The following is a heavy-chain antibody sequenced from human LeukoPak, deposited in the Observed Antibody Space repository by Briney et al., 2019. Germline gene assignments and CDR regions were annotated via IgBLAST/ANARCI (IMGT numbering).Heavy chain of an antibody. J-gene: IGHJ4*02. CDR3: ARVVAVAGETDY. CDR1: GGSISSGGYS. CDR2: IYHSGST. Sequence: PSETLSLTCAVSGGSISSGGYSWSWIRQPPGKGLEWIGYIYHSGSTNYNPSLKSRVTISVDTSKNQFSLKLSSVTAADTAVYYCARVVAVAGETDYWGQGTLVTVSS. V-gene: IGHV4-30-2*01. D-gene: IGHD6-19*01.